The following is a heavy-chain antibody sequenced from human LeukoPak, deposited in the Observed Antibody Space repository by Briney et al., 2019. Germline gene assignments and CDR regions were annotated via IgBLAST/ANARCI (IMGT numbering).Heavy chain of an antibody. CDR2: IYSGGST. Sequence: GGSLRLSCAASGFTVSSNYMSWVRQAPGKGLEWVSVIYSGGSTYYADSVKGRFTISRDNAKRSLYLQMNSLKAEDSALYYCAKDXGPLTYHYDSSGYSGAFDSWGQGTLVTVSS. CDR3: AKDXGPLTYHYDSSGYSGAFDS. CDR1: GFTVSSNY. J-gene: IGHJ4*02. D-gene: IGHD3-22*01. V-gene: IGHV3-53*05.